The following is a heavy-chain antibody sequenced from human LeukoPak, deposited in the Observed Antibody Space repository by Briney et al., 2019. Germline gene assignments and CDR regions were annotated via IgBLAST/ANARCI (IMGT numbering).Heavy chain of an antibody. CDR3: AREPPGIAVAATPDY. Sequence: ASVKVSCKASGYTFTGYYMHWVRQAPGQGLEWMGWINPNSGGTNYAQKFQGRVTMTRDTSISTAYMELSRLRSDDTAVYYCAREPPGIAVAATPDYWGQGTLVTVSS. CDR1: GYTFTGYY. J-gene: IGHJ4*02. D-gene: IGHD6-19*01. CDR2: INPNSGGT. V-gene: IGHV1-2*02.